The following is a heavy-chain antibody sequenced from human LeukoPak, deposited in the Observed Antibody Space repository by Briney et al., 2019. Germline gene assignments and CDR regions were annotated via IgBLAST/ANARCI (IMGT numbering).Heavy chain of an antibody. CDR3: ARGPLACSSGWEFDY. D-gene: IGHD6-19*01. CDR1: GFTFSDYY. Sequence: GGSLRLSCAASGFTFSDYYMSWIRQAPGKGLEWVSYISSSSSYTNYADSVKGRFTISRDNAKSSLYLQMNSLRAEDTAVYYCARGPLACSSGWEFDYWGQGTLVTVSS. CDR2: ISSSSSYT. J-gene: IGHJ4*02. V-gene: IGHV3-11*05.